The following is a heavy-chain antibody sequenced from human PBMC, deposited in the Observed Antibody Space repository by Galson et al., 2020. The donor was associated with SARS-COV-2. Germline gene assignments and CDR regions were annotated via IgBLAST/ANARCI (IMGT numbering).Heavy chain of an antibody. CDR2: IIPIFGTA. CDR1: GGTFSSYA. Sequence: SVKVSCKASGGTFSSYAISWVRQAPGQGLEWMGRIIPIFGTANYAQKFQGRVTITADESTSTAYMELSSLRSEDTAVYYCARDFGHSSGWYSTWYYFDYWGQGTLVTVSS. V-gene: IGHV1-69*13. D-gene: IGHD6-19*01. J-gene: IGHJ4*02. CDR3: ARDFGHSSGWYSTWYYFDY.